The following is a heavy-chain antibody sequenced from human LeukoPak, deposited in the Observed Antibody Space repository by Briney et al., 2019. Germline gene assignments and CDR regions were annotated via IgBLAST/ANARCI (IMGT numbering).Heavy chain of an antibody. J-gene: IGHJ6*03. Sequence: GGSLRLSCAASGFSFSTYTMNWVRQAPGKGLEWVSYISSRSSSTYYADSVKGRFTISRDNAKNSLYLQMNSLRAEDTAVYYCARAMGTSYGFWSGSYTVSYYYYMDVWGKGTTVTVSS. CDR1: GFSFSTYT. CDR2: ISSRSSST. V-gene: IGHV3-48*01. CDR3: ARAMGTSYGFWSGSYTVSYYYYMDV. D-gene: IGHD3-3*01.